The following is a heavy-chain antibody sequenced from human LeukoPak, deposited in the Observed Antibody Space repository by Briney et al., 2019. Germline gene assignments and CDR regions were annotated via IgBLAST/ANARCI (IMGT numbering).Heavy chain of an antibody. D-gene: IGHD5-18*01. Sequence: GGSLRLSCEASGFTFSDYWMSWVRQAPEKGLEWVANIHQDGSEKNYVDSVKGRFTISRDNAKKSLYLQMNSLRAEDTAVYYCATYKWIHLWSTPFDYWGQGTLVTVSS. CDR3: ATYKWIHLWSTPFDY. V-gene: IGHV3-7*01. J-gene: IGHJ4*02. CDR1: GFTFSDYW. CDR2: IHQDGSEK.